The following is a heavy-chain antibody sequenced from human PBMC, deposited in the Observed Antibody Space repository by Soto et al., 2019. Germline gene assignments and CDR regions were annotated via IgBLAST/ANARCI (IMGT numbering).Heavy chain of an antibody. Sequence: SVKVSCKASGGTFSSYAISWVRQAPGQGLEWMGGIIPIFGTANYAQKFQGRVTITADESTSTAYMELSSLRSEDTAVYYCARDERAVYDSSGYYDDYWGQGTLVTVSS. CDR2: IIPIFGTA. D-gene: IGHD3-22*01. CDR1: GGTFSSYA. V-gene: IGHV1-69*13. CDR3: ARDERAVYDSSGYYDDY. J-gene: IGHJ4*02.